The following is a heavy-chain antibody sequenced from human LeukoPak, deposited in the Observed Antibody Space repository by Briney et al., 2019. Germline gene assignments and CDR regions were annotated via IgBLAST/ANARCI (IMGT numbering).Heavy chain of an antibody. CDR3: ARHDTMSDHYDGMDV. CDR2: IYTSGST. D-gene: IGHD3-3*01. J-gene: IGHJ6*02. V-gene: IGHV4-4*07. CDR1: GGSISSYY. Sequence: SETLSLTCTVSGGSISSYYWSWIRQPPGKGLEWIGRIYTSGSTNYTPSLKSRVSMSVDTSKNQFSLKLSSVTAADTAVYYCARHDTMSDHYDGMDVWGQGTTVTVSS.